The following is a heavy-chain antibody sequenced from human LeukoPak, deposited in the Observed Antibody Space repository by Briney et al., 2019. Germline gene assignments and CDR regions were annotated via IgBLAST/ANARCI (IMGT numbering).Heavy chain of an antibody. D-gene: IGHD6-19*01. V-gene: IGHV3-30*04. CDR2: IRYDGSNK. CDR1: GFTFSSYA. Sequence: PGRSLRLSCAASGFTFSSYAMHWVRLAPGKGLDWVAFIRYDGSNKYYADSVKGRFTISRDNSKNTLYVQMNSLRAEDTAVYYCAREFSGWFNYWGQGTLVTVSS. J-gene: IGHJ4*02. CDR3: AREFSGWFNY.